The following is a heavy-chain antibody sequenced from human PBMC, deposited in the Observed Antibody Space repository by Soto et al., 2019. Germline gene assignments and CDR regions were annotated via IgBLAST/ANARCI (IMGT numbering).Heavy chain of an antibody. CDR2: IYYDGST. J-gene: IGHJ5*02. CDR3: ARDSGYGDNWFDP. V-gene: IGHV4-39*07. D-gene: IGHD4-17*01. Sequence: SETLSLTCTVSGASISSSSFYWGWIRQPPGKGLESIANIYYDGSTYYNPSLKSRVTISVDTSKNQFSLKLSSVTAADTAVYYCARDSGYGDNWFDPWGQGTLVTVSS. CDR1: GASISSSSFY.